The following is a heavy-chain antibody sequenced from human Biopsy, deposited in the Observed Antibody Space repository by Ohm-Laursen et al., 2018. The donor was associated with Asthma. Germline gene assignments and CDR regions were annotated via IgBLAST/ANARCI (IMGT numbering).Heavy chain of an antibody. Sequence: SLRLSCTASGFKFDEYTMHWVRQAPGKGLEWVSGISWNSATIGYADSVEGRFTISRDNATNSVFLHMDSLRPEDTAFYYCAKVRSDWVITESFDYWGQGVLVTVSS. CDR2: ISWNSATI. CDR1: GFKFDEYT. CDR3: AKVRSDWVITESFDY. D-gene: IGHD3-22*01. V-gene: IGHV3-9*01. J-gene: IGHJ4*02.